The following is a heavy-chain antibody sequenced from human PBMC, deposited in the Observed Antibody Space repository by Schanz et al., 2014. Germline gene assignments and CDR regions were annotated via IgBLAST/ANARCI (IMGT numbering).Heavy chain of an antibody. CDR2: MIGSGSSV. Sequence: EVHLLESGGGLVQPGGSLRLSCVASGFTFSIYGMSWVRQAPGKGLEWVSRMIGSGSSVFYADSVKGRFTTSRDNGKKSMYLQMNSLRAEDTAVYYCARLDSSSWYPRYWGQGTLVTVSS. CDR3: ARLDSSSWYPRY. J-gene: IGHJ4*02. CDR1: GFTFSIYG. D-gene: IGHD6-13*01. V-gene: IGHV3-23*01.